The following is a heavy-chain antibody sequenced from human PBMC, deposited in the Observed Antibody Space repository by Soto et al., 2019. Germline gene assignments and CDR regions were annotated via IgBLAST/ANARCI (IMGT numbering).Heavy chain of an antibody. CDR2: IYYSGST. Sequence: SETLSLTCTVSGGSISSYYWSWIRQPPGKGLEWIGYIYYSGSTNYNPSLKSRVTISVDTSKNQFSLKLSSVTAADTAVYYCARHVSGSHDILTGYHFDYWGQGTLVTVSS. V-gene: IGHV4-59*08. CDR1: GGSISSYY. CDR3: ARHVSGSHDILTGYHFDY. J-gene: IGHJ4*02. D-gene: IGHD3-9*01.